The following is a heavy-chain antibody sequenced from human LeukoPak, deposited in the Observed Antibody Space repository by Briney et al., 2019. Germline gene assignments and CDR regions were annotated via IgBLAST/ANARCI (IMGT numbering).Heavy chain of an antibody. D-gene: IGHD7-27*01. J-gene: IGHJ5*02. CDR2: ISSSGSTI. Sequence: GGSLRLSCAASGFTFSDYYMSWIRQAPGKGLEWVSYISSSGSTIYYADSVKGRFTISRDNAKNSLYLQMNSLRAEDTAVYYRAREVRLGRNWFDPWGQGTLVTVSS. CDR1: GFTFSDYY. CDR3: AREVRLGRNWFDP. V-gene: IGHV3-11*04.